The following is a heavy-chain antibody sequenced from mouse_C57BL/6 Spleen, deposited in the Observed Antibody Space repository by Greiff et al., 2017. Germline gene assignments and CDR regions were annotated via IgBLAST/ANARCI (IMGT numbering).Heavy chain of an antibody. V-gene: IGHV1-53*01. CDR1: GYTFTSYW. CDR2: INPSNGGT. CDR3: ARGVGNLYFDV. Sequence: QVQLKQPGTELVKPGASVKLSCKASGYTFTSYWMHWVKQRPGQGLEWIGNINPSNGGTNYNEKFKSKATLTVDKSSSTAYMQRSSLTSEDSAVYYCARGVGNLYFDVWGTGTTVTVSS. J-gene: IGHJ1*03. D-gene: IGHD1-1*02.